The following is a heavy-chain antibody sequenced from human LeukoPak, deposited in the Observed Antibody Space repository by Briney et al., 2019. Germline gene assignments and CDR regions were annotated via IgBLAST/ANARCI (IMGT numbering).Heavy chain of an antibody. D-gene: IGHD6-6*01. J-gene: IGHJ5*02. CDR3: ARDHGVAARPGWFDP. CDR2: IYYSGST. Sequence: SQTLSPTCTVSGGSISSGGYYWSWIRQHPGTGLEWIGYIYYSGSTYYNPSLKSRVTISVDTSKNQFSLKLSSVTAADTAVYYCARDHGVAARPGWFDPWGQGTLVTVSS. CDR1: GGSISSGGYY. V-gene: IGHV4-31*03.